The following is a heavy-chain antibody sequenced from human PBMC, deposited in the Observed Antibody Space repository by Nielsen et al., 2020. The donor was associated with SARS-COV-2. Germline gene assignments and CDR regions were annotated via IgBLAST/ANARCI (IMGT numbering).Heavy chain of an antibody. CDR1: GFTFSNYV. V-gene: IGHV3-23*01. Sequence: GGSLRLSCAASGFTFSNYVMIWVRQAPGKGLEWVSTFSGSGDRTYYSDSVKGRFTLSRDNSKNTMYLQMNTLRADDTAIYYCAKGAYYDILTGYRAPMDVWGQGTTVTVSS. CDR2: FSGSGDRT. J-gene: IGHJ6*02. CDR3: AKGAYYDILTGYRAPMDV. D-gene: IGHD3-9*01.